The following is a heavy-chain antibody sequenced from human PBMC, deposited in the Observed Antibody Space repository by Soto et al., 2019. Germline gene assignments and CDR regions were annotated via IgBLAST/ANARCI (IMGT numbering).Heavy chain of an antibody. Sequence: PGGSLRLSCAASGFTFSSYGMHWVRQAPGKGLEWVAVISYDGSNKYYADSVKGRFTISRDNSKNTLYLQMNSLRAEDTAVYYCAKDLPPYSSSLYGMDVWGQGTTVTVSS. V-gene: IGHV3-30*18. J-gene: IGHJ6*02. CDR3: AKDLPPYSSSLYGMDV. D-gene: IGHD6-6*01. CDR2: ISYDGSNK. CDR1: GFTFSSYG.